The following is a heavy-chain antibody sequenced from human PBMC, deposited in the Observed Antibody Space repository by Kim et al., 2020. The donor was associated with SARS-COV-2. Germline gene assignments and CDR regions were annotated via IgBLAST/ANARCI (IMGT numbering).Heavy chain of an antibody. D-gene: IGHD3-10*01. J-gene: IGHJ4*02. CDR3: ARGGSGSPPGY. V-gene: IGHV3-23*01. Sequence: TYDPDSVQGPFTNSGDNSKNTLYLQMNSLRAEDTAVYYCARGGSGSPPGYWGQGTLVTVSS. CDR2: T.